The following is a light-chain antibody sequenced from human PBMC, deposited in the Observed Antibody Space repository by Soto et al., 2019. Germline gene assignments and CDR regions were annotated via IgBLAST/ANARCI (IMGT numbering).Light chain of an antibody. J-gene: IGKJ5*01. V-gene: IGKV1-39*01. CDR1: QTIMTY. Sequence: DIQMTQSPSSLSASVGDEVTITCRASQTIMTYLNWYQLKPGKPPRLLIYAASSLQSGVPSRFSGSGSGTDFTLTISSLQPEDFAIYYCQQTFGKPLVTFGQGTRLEIK. CDR2: AAS. CDR3: QQTFGKPLVT.